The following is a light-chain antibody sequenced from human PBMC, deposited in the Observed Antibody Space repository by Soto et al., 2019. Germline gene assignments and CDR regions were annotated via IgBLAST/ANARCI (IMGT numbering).Light chain of an antibody. J-gene: IGKJ1*01. V-gene: IGKV1-39*01. CDR2: AAS. CDR1: QSMGSF. CDR3: QQSYSTLPWT. Sequence: DVQMTQSPSSLSASVGDRVTITCRASQSMGSFLHWYQQKPGKAPKVLISAASRLQSGVPSRFTGSGSGAEFTLTISSLQLEDFATYYCQQSYSTLPWTFGQGTKVEIK.